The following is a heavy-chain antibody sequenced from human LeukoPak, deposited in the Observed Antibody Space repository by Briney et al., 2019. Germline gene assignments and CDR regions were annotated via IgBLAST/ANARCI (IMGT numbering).Heavy chain of an antibody. CDR3: ARDRGGYGLFDY. D-gene: IGHD5-18*01. Sequence: SETLSLTCTVSGTSVSTSGHYWSWIRQPPGKDLEWIGSVYYSGSTYYNPSLKSRVTISVDTSKNQFSLKLSSVTAADTAVYYCARDRGGYGLFDYWGQGTLVTVSS. CDR2: VYYSGST. J-gene: IGHJ4*02. V-gene: IGHV4-39*07. CDR1: GTSVSTSGHY.